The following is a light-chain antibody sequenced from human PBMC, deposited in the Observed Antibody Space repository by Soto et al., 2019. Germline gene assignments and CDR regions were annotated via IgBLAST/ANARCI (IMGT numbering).Light chain of an antibody. J-gene: IGKJ1*01. CDR2: DAS. CDR3: QQYNSYSGT. Sequence: IPGTKGTRTVFETMGEIVVGKGRGSQSISSWLAWYQQKPGKAPKLLIYDASSLESGVPSRFSGRGSGTELTLPISSLQPDDFATYYCQQYNSYSGTVGQGTQVEIK. V-gene: IGKV1-5*01. CDR1: QSISSW.